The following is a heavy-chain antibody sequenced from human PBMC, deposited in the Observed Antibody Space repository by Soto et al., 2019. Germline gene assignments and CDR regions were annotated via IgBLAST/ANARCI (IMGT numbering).Heavy chain of an antibody. CDR1: GFSLSTSGMC. CDR3: ARTRQGDPPTWFDP. CDR2: IDWKDDK. J-gene: IGHJ5*02. V-gene: IGHV2-70*17. D-gene: IGHD3-16*01. Sequence: SGPTLVNPTQTLTLTCSFSGFSLSTSGMCVGWIRQPPGKALEWLAHIDWKDDKFYSSSLKTRLTISKDPSKNQVVLTMSNMDPLHTPTYYWARTRQGDPPTWFDPWGQGILVTASS.